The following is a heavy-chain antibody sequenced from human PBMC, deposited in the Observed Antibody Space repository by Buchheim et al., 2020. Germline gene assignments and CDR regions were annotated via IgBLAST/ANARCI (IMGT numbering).Heavy chain of an antibody. J-gene: IGHJ5*02. D-gene: IGHD4-11*01. CDR2: INHRGTT. CDR1: GGSFSGYY. CDR3: VRGRSQYTDQNWFDP. V-gene: IGHV4-34*01. Sequence: QVQLQQWGAGLLKPSETLSLSCAVYGGSFSGYYWTWVRQPPGKGLEWIGEINHRGTTNYNPSLKSRVSISVDTSKNNFSLRLSSVTAADTALYYCVRGRSQYTDQNWFDPWGQGTL.